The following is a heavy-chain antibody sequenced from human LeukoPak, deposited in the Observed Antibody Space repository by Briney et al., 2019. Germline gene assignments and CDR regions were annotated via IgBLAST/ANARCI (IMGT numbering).Heavy chain of an antibody. D-gene: IGHD1-26*01. V-gene: IGHV3-53*01. CDR2: IFSGGST. CDR1: GFIFSSNY. Sequence: GGSLRLSCAASGFIFSSNYMTWVRQAPGKGLEWVSVIFSGGSTYYADSVKGRVTISRDNSKNTLYLQMNNLRGGDTAVYYCARVGPTRSDFDYWGQGTLVTVSS. J-gene: IGHJ4*02. CDR3: ARVGPTRSDFDY.